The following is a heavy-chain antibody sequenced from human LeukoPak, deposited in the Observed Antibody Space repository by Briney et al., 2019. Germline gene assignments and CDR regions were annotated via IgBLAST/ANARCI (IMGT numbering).Heavy chain of an antibody. V-gene: IGHV1-69*13. D-gene: IGHD4-11*01. CDR2: IIPIFGTA. J-gene: IGHJ5*02. Sequence: GASVKVSCKASGGTFSSYAISWVRQAPGQGLEWMGGIIPIFGTANYAQKFQGRVTITADESTSTAYMELSSLRSEDTAVYYCARGDPMTTVTPNWFDPWGQGTLVTVSS. CDR3: ARGDPMTTVTPNWFDP. CDR1: GGTFSSYA.